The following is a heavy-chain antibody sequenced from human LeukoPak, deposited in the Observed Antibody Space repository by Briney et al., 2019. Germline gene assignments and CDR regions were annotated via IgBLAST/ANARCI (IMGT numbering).Heavy chain of an antibody. CDR3: ARDRPNFHENSGHYYRRDGDS. CDR2: MCGTAGCT. Sequence: GGSLRLSCQASGFTFYMYAMSWVRQAPGKGLEWVASMCGTAGCTFYPDSVKGRFTISRDNSKNVLYLRMNSLTAEDTAIYYCARDRPNFHENSGHYYRRDGDSWGQGTLVTVSS. J-gene: IGHJ5*01. D-gene: IGHD3-22*01. CDR1: GFTFYMYA. V-gene: IGHV3-23*01.